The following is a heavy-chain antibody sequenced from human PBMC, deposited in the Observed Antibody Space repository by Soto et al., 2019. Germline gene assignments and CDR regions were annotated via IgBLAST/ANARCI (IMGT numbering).Heavy chain of an antibody. CDR3: AKEAPSPDFWSGYTFDY. CDR1: GFTFSSYG. V-gene: IGHV3-30*18. D-gene: IGHD3-3*01. CDR2: ISYDGSNK. J-gene: IGHJ4*02. Sequence: GGSLRLSCAASGFTFSSYGMHWVRQAPGKGLEWVAVISYDGSNKYYADSVKGRFTISRDNSKNTLYLQMNSLRAEDTAVYYCAKEAPSPDFWSGYTFDYWGQGTLVTVSS.